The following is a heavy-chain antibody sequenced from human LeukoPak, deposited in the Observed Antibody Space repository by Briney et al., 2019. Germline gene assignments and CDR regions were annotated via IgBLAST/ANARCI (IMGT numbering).Heavy chain of an antibody. CDR1: GGSFTKYY. D-gene: IGHD6-25*01. J-gene: IGHJ4*02. CDR2: INRSGST. Sequence: SETLSLTCGVSGGSFTKYYWSWIRQPPGNGLEWIGEINRSGSTNYNPSLKSRVTISVDTSKNQFSLKLTSVTAADTAVYFCARSGFLDWGQGTLVTVSS. CDR3: ARSGFLD. V-gene: IGHV4-34*01.